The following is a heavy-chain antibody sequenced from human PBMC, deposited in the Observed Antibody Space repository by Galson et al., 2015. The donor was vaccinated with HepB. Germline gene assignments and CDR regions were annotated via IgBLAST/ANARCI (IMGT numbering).Heavy chain of an antibody. CDR1: GFTFSSYA. V-gene: IGHV3-23*01. CDR2: ISGSGGST. D-gene: IGHD3-10*01. CDR3: ATPPESWFGEPNLYYFDY. J-gene: IGHJ4*02. Sequence: SLRLSCAASGFTFSSYAMSWVRQAPGKGLEWVSAISGSGGSTYYADSVKGRFTISRDNSKNTLYLQMNSLRAEDTAVYYCATPPESWFGEPNLYYFDYWGQGTLVTVSS.